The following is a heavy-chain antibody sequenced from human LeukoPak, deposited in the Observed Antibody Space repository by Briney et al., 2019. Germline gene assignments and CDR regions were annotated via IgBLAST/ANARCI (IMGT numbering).Heavy chain of an antibody. CDR3: ARDPGPHTPSSE. J-gene: IGHJ4*02. Sequence: GGSLRLSCAASGFTFSTYSMNWVRQAPGKGLEWVSPITSSSFIYYADSVKGRFTISRDNAKNTLYLQMDSLRAEDTAVYYCARDPGPHTPSSEWGQGTLVTVSS. CDR2: ITSSSFI. D-gene: IGHD6-6*01. V-gene: IGHV3-21*01. CDR1: GFTFSTYS.